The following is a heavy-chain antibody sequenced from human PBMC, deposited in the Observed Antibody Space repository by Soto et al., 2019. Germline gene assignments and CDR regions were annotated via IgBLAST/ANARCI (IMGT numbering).Heavy chain of an antibody. Sequence: EVQLVESGGGLVQAGGSLRLFCAVSGFTFSSYEMNWVRQAPGKGLEWVSYIGTSGKTIYYADSVRGGFTISRDNAKNSLYLQMNSLRAEDTAVYFCARDPAIYSGKFDYGLDVWGRGTTVTVSS. J-gene: IGHJ6*02. CDR3: ARDPAIYSGKFDYGLDV. CDR1: GFTFSSYE. V-gene: IGHV3-48*03. D-gene: IGHD4-4*01. CDR2: IGTSGKTI.